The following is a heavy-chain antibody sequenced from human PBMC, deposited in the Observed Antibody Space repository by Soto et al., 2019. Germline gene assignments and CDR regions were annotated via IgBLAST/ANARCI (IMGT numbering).Heavy chain of an antibody. Sequence: SVKVSCKASGGTFSSYTISWVRQAPGQGLEWMGRIIPILGIANYAQKFQGRVTITADKSTSTAYMELSSLRSEDTAVYYCARDPNPRIGNGYGDYDLSSGYFDYWGQGTLVTVSS. CDR2: IIPILGIA. CDR3: ARDPNPRIGNGYGDYDLSSGYFDY. D-gene: IGHD4-17*01. J-gene: IGHJ4*02. V-gene: IGHV1-69*04. CDR1: GGTFSSYT.